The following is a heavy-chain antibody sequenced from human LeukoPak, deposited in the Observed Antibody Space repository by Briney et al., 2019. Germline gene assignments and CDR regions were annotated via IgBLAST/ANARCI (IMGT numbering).Heavy chain of an antibody. CDR2: MYHSGST. CDR3: ARESYTNRGYYYYMDV. V-gene: IGHV4-38-2*02. Sequence: SETLSLTCTVSGYSISSGYYWGWIRQPPGKGLEWIGSMYHSGSTYYNPSLKSRVTISVDTSKNQFSLKLSSVTAADTAVYYCARESYTNRGYYYYMDVWGKGTTVTVSS. D-gene: IGHD4-11*01. J-gene: IGHJ6*03. CDR1: GYSISSGYY.